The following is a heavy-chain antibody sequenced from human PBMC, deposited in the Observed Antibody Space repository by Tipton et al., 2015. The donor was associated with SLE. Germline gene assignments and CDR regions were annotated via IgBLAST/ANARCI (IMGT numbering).Heavy chain of an antibody. D-gene: IGHD3-22*01. CDR1: GGSISTTGYF. Sequence: TLSLTCTVSGGSISTTGYFWNWIRQPPGKGLEWIGYVYYTGRTNYDPSLRSRVTMSADTSRNQFSLRLSSVTAADTAVYYCARAGYDASGYFMNYFDYWGQGALVTVSS. CDR2: VYYTGRT. J-gene: IGHJ4*02. CDR3: ARAGYDASGYFMNYFDY. V-gene: IGHV4-61*08.